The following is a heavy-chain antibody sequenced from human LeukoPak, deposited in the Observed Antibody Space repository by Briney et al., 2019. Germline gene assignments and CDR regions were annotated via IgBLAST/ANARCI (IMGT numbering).Heavy chain of an antibody. CDR1: GFTFSDYY. D-gene: IGHD4-11*01. J-gene: IGHJ6*03. V-gene: IGHV3-11*04. Sequence: GGSLRLSCAASGFTFSDYYMSWIRLAPGKGLEWVSYISSSGSTIYYADSVKGRFTISRDNAKNSLYLQMNSLRAEDTAVYYCARGVPMTTVTPGGSMDVWGKGTTVTVSS. CDR3: ARGVPMTTVTPGGSMDV. CDR2: ISSSGSTI.